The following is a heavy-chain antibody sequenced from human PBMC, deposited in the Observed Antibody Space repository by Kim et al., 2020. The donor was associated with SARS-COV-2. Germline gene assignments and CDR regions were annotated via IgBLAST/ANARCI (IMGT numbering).Heavy chain of an antibody. J-gene: IGHJ6*01. CDR1: GGTFSNYA. CDR3: AR. CDR2: ILPMVDIP. Sequence: SVKVSCKASGGTFSNYAVNWVRQAPGQGLEWMGRILPMVDIPNYARNFQGRLTTTADKSTSTAYMELTGRTSADTAGYYCARGGQ. V-gene: IGHV1-69*04.